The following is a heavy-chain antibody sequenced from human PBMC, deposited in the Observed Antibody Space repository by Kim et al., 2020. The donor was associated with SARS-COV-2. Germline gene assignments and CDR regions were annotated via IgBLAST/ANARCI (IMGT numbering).Heavy chain of an antibody. V-gene: IGHV3-64D*09. CDR2: ISIKGGST. CDR3: VADSSGRY. D-gene: IGHD6-19*01. Sequence: GGSLRLSCSASGFSFSNSPMHWVRQAPGKGLEYVASISIKGGSTFYADSMKGRFTTSRDNSKNTLYLQMSSLRVDDTAVYYCVADSSGRYWGQGTLVTVSS. CDR1: GFSFSNSP. J-gene: IGHJ4*02.